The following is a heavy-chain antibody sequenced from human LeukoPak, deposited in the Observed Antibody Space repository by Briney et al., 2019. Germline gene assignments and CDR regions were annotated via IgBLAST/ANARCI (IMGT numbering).Heavy chain of an antibody. CDR3: ARDKGGMVPFDY. CDR1: GFTFGTSW. D-gene: IGHD3-10*01. V-gene: IGHV3-7*01. CDR2: IKQGGSEK. Sequence: GGSLRLSCEASGFTFGTSWMSRVRQAPGKGLEWVANIKQGGSEKNYVDSVKGRFTIARDDAKNSLYLQMNSLRAEDTAVYFCARDKGGMVPFDYWGQGTLVTVSS. J-gene: IGHJ4*02.